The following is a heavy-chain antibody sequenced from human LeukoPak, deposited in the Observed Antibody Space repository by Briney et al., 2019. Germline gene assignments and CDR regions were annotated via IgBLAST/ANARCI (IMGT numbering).Heavy chain of an antibody. D-gene: IGHD3-16*01. Sequence: PSETLSLTCTVSGGSLTNHYWNWIRHPAGTGLEYIGRIYHTRSTDYNPSLKSRVTLSVDTSNNQFSLNLTSVTAADTAVYYCARGPLGGESFDIWGQGTMVTVSS. J-gene: IGHJ3*02. CDR1: GGSLTNHY. V-gene: IGHV4-4*07. CDR2: IYHTRST. CDR3: ARGPLGGESFDI.